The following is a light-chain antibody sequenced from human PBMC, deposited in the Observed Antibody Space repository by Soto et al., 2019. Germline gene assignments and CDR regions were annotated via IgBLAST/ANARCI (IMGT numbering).Light chain of an antibody. Sequence: DIQMTQSPSTLSVSVGDRVTITCRASQSVSWWLAWYQQKPGKGPKLLIYDASSLQSGVPSRFSGSGYETDLTITISSMQNEDFETYSCQQSYSTTWTFGHGTKVDIK. J-gene: IGKJ1*01. CDR3: QQSYSTTWT. V-gene: IGKV1-39*01. CDR1: QSVSWW. CDR2: DAS.